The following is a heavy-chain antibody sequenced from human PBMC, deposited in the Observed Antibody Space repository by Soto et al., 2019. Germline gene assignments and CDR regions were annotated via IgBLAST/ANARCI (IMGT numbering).Heavy chain of an antibody. CDR3: AKDRWETHDAFDI. CDR2: ISSSSFTI. CDR1: GFRFSDYS. D-gene: IGHD1-26*01. Sequence: GGSLRLSCAASGFRFSDYSMNWVRQAPGRGLEWVSYISSSSFTIHYADSVKGRFTISRDNAKNSLYLQMNSLRAEDTAVYYCAKDRWETHDAFDIWGQGTMVTVSS. J-gene: IGHJ3*02. V-gene: IGHV3-48*01.